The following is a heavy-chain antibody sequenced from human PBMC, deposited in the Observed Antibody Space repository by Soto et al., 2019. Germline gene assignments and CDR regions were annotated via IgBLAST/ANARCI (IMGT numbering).Heavy chain of an antibody. CDR1: GYTFTSYD. Sequence: ASVKVSCKASGYTFTSYDINWVRQATGQGPEWMGWMNPDSGNTGYVQKFQGRVTMTRNTAISTAYMELSSLRSEDTAVYYCARSIGGSNVNFDYWGQGTLVTVSS. CDR2: MNPDSGNT. V-gene: IGHV1-8*01. J-gene: IGHJ4*02. D-gene: IGHD2-21*01. CDR3: ARSIGGSNVNFDY.